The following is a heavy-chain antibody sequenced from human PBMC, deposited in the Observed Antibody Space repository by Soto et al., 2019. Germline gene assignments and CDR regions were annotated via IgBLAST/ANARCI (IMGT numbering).Heavy chain of an antibody. CDR2: ISGSGGST. Sequence: GGSLRLSCAASGFTFSSYAMSWVRQAPGKGLEWVSAISGSGGSTYYADSVKGRFTISRDNSKNTLYLQMNSLRAEDTAVYYCARDQLDRLKPRETRYFDCWGQGTLVTVSS. CDR1: GFTFSSYA. J-gene: IGHJ4*02. V-gene: IGHV3-23*01. D-gene: IGHD3-3*01. CDR3: ARDQLDRLKPRETRYFDC.